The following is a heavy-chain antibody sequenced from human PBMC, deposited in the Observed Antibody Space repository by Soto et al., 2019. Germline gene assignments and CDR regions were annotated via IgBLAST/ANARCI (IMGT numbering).Heavy chain of an antibody. CDR2: ISSNGGST. CDR3: AREAPQQLVYFDY. V-gene: IGHV3-64*01. Sequence: EVQLVESGGGLVQPGGSLRLSCAASGFTFSSCAMHWVRQAPGKGLEYVSAISSNGGSTYYANSVKGRFTISRDNSTNTLYLQMGSLRAEDMAVYYCAREAPQQLVYFDYWGQGTLVTVSS. J-gene: IGHJ4*02. D-gene: IGHD6-13*01. CDR1: GFTFSSCA.